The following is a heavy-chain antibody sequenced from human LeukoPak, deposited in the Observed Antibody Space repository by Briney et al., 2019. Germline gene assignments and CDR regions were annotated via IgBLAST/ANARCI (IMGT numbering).Heavy chain of an antibody. D-gene: IGHD3-22*01. CDR1: GGSFSGYY. Sequence: SETLSLTCAVYGGSFSGYYWSWIRHPPGKGLEWIGEINHSGSTNYNPSLKSRDTISVDTSKNQISLKLSSVTAADTAVYYCARGETRWTYYYDSSGYGLNYWGQGTLVTVSS. V-gene: IGHV4-34*01. CDR3: ARGETRWTYYYDSSGYGLNY. CDR2: INHSGST. J-gene: IGHJ4*02.